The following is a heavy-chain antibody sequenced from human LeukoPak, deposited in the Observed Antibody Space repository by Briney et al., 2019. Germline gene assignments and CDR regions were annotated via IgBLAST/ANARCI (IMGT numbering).Heavy chain of an antibody. CDR3: GKDQSSQWLVAPAGY. D-gene: IGHD6-19*01. Sequence: PGGSLRLSCAASGFTFSSYEMNWVRQAPGKGLEWVSGISDSGGSTYYTDSVKGRFTISRDNSKNTLYLQMNSLRADDTAVYYCGKDQSSQWLVAPAGYWGQGTLVTVSS. J-gene: IGHJ4*02. V-gene: IGHV3-23*01. CDR2: ISDSGGST. CDR1: GFTFSSYE.